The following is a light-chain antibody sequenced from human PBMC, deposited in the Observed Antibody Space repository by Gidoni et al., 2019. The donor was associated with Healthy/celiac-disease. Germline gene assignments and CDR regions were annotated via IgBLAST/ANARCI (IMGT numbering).Light chain of an antibody. CDR1: KSVRSY. Sequence: VLTQSPATLALSPGERATLPCRASKSVRSYLAWYQQQPGQAPRLLIYDASNRATCSPARFSGSGSGTDFTLTISSLEPEDFAVYYCQQRSNWPPALTFGGGTKVEIK. CDR3: QQRSNWPPALT. V-gene: IGKV3-11*01. J-gene: IGKJ4*01. CDR2: DAS.